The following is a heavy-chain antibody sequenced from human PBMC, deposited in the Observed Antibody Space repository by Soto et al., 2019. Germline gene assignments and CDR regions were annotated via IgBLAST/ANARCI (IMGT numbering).Heavy chain of an antibody. J-gene: IGHJ4*02. CDR1: GFTFSSYS. CDR2: ISYDGSNK. V-gene: IGHV3-30*18. CDR3: ANAPHGVGATRGPFGY. Sequence: GGSLRLSCAASGFTFSSYSMNWVRQAPGKGLEWVAVISYDGSNKYYADSVKGRFTISRDNSKNTLYLQMNSLRAEDTTVYYCANAPHGVGATRGPFGYWGQGTLVTVSS. D-gene: IGHD1-26*01.